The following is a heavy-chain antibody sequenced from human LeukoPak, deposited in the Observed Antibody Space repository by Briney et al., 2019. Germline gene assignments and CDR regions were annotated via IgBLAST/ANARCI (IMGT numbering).Heavy chain of an antibody. D-gene: IGHD3-10*02. J-gene: IGHJ3*02. CDR2: IYYSGST. CDR1: GGSISSGDYY. V-gene: IGHV4-30-4*01. Sequence: PSQTLSLTCTVSGGSISSGDYYWSWIRLPPGKGLEWIGYIYYSGSTYYNPSLKSRVTISVDTSKNQFSLKLSSVTAADTAVYYCARGRITMSRAGPIHAFDIWGQGTMVTVSS. CDR3: ARGRITMSRAGPIHAFDI.